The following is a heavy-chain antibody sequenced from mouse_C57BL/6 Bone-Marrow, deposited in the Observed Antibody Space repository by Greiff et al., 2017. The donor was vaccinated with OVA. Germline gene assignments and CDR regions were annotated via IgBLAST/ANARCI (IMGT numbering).Heavy chain of an antibody. Sequence: EVQLQQSVAELVRPGASVKLSCTASGFNIKNTYMHWVKQRPEQGLEWIGRIDPANGNTKYAPKFQGKATITADTSSNTAYLQLSSLTSEDTAIYYCAKSLLTTVVDYYAMDYWGQGTSVTVSS. D-gene: IGHD1-1*01. CDR2: IDPANGNT. V-gene: IGHV14-3*01. CDR3: AKSLLTTVVDYYAMDY. J-gene: IGHJ4*01. CDR1: GFNIKNTY.